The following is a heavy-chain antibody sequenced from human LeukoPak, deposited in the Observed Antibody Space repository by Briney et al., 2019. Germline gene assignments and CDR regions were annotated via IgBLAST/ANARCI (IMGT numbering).Heavy chain of an antibody. J-gene: IGHJ4*02. D-gene: IGHD2-21*01. Sequence: SETLSLTCAVSGGSISSYYWSWIRQPPGKGLEWIGYIYYSGSTNYNPSLKSRVTISVDTSKNQSSLKLSSVTAADTAVYYCARAPPRAYCGGDCYWGFDYWGQGTLVTVSS. CDR1: GGSISSYY. CDR2: IYYSGST. CDR3: ARAPPRAYCGGDCYWGFDY. V-gene: IGHV4-59*01.